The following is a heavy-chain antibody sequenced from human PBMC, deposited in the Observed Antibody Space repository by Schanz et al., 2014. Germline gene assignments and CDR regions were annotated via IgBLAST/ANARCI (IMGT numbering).Heavy chain of an antibody. V-gene: IGHV3-53*01. CDR3: ARDGGRDGYNLAFDV. D-gene: IGHD5-12*01. J-gene: IGHJ3*01. Sequence: EVQLVESGGGLIQPGGSLRLSCAASGFTVSSNYMSWVRQAPGKGLEWVAVVSYDGSNRDYADSVRGRFTISRDSSKNTLFLQMNSLRAEGTAVYFCARDGGRDGYNLAFDVWGQGTLVTVSS. CDR2: VSYDGSNR. CDR1: GFTVSSNY.